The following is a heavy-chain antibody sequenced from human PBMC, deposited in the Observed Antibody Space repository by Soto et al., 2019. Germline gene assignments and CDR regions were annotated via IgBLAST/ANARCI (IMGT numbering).Heavy chain of an antibody. J-gene: IGHJ3*02. CDR3: ARGRGGTYDAFDI. V-gene: IGHV4-59*01. D-gene: IGHD1-26*01. CDR1: GGSISSYF. Sequence: QVQLQESGPRLVKPSETLSLTCTVSGGSISSYFWSWIRQSPGEGLEWIGYIFYSGTTNYSPSLKSRLTMSLGTAKNQFSLNLTSVTAADTAVYYCARGRGGTYDAFDIWGQGTMVTVSS. CDR2: IFYSGTT.